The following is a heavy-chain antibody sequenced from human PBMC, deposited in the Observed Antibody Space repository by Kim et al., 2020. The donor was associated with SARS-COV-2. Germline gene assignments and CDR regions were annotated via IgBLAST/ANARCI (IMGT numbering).Heavy chain of an antibody. CDR3: ARDGLRQWLLPHDY. V-gene: IGHV3-30*04. D-gene: IGHD3-22*01. CDR1: GFTFSSYA. J-gene: IGHJ4*02. Sequence: GGSLRLSCAASGFTFSSYAMHWVRQAPGKGLEWVAVISYDGSNKYYADSVKGRFTISRDNSKNTLYLQMNSLRAEDTAVYYCARDGLRQWLLPHDYWGQGTLVTVSS. CDR2: ISYDGSNK.